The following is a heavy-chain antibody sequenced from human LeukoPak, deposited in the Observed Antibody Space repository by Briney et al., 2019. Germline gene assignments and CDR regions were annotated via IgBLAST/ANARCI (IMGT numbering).Heavy chain of an antibody. CDR2: IIPIFGTA. CDR1: GYTFTSYD. CDR3: ARGRVPGTMIVVVRNYYMDV. D-gene: IGHD3-22*01. J-gene: IGHJ6*03. Sequence: SVKVSCKASGYTFTSYDINWVRQAPGQGLEWMGGIIPIFGTANYAQKFQGRVTITTDESTSTAYMELSSLRSEDTAVYYCARGRVPGTMIVVVRNYYMDVWGKGTTVTVSS. V-gene: IGHV1-69*05.